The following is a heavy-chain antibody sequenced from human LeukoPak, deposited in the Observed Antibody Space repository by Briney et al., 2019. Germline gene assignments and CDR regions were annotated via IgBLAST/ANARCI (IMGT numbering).Heavy chain of an antibody. Sequence: PSETLSLTCAVYGGSFSGYYWSWIRQPPGKGLEWIGSIYYSGSTYYNPSLKSRVTISVDTSKNQFSLKLSSVTAADTAVYYCARVNGAAAGKALDYWGQGTLVTVSS. D-gene: IGHD6-13*01. V-gene: IGHV4-34*01. CDR3: ARVNGAAAGKALDY. CDR1: GGSFSGYY. CDR2: IYYSGST. J-gene: IGHJ4*02.